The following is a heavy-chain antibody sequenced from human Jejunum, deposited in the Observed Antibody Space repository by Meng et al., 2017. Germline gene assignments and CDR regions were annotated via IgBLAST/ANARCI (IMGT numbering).Heavy chain of an antibody. CDR1: GGPISSGAYS. CDR3: ARASVGNCGGDCYSPHWFDP. V-gene: IGHV4-30-2*01. D-gene: IGHD2-21*02. J-gene: IGHJ5*02. CDR2: SYHTGSS. Sequence: QLQLQESGSGLVQPSQTLSLTCAVSGGPISSGAYSWIWIRQPPGKGLEWIGHSYHTGSSNYNPSLESRVTISVDRSKNQFSLKLTSVTVADTAVYYCARASVGNCGGDCYSPHWFDPWGQGTLVTSPQ.